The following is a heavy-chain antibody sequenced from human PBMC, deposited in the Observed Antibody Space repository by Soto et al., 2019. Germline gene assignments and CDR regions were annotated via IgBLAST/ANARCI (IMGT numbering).Heavy chain of an antibody. CDR2: INHSGST. Sequence: QVQLQQWGAGLLKPSETLSLTCAVYGGSFSGYYWSWIRQPPGQGLEWIGEINHSGSTNYNPYHKSRVTISVETSKNQVPLKLSSVTAADTAVYYCARGPGYCTDGVCPWGQGTLVTVCS. D-gene: IGHD2-8*01. CDR1: GGSFSGYY. CDR3: ARGPGYCTDGVCP. J-gene: IGHJ5*02. V-gene: IGHV4-34*01.